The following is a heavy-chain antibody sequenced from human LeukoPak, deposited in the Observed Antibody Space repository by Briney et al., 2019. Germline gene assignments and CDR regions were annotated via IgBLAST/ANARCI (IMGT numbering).Heavy chain of an antibody. V-gene: IGHV5-51*01. CDR1: GYTFSIYW. CDR2: ISPGDSDT. Sequence: GESLKISCKGSGYTFSIYWIGWVRQMPGKGLEWMGIISPGDSDTRYSPSFQGQVTISVDKSISTAYLQWSSLKASDTAMYYCARVVDYGDYRNGFLDCWGQGTLVTVSS. CDR3: ARVVDYGDYRNGFLDC. D-gene: IGHD4-17*01. J-gene: IGHJ4*02.